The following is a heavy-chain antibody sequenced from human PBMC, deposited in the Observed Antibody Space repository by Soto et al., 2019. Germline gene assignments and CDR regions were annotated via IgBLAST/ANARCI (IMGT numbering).Heavy chain of an antibody. D-gene: IGHD2-15*01. CDR1: GFTFSSYA. J-gene: IGHJ4*02. Sequence: VQLLESGGGLVQPGGSLRLSCAASGFTFSSYAMTWVRQAPGKGLEWVSVISGSGVSTYYADSVKGRFTISRDNSKKTLYLQMNSLRAEDTAVYYCAKSGDSIGYCTGGGCYFFDYWGQGTLVTVSS. CDR2: ISGSGVST. CDR3: AKSGDSIGYCTGGGCYFFDY. V-gene: IGHV3-23*01.